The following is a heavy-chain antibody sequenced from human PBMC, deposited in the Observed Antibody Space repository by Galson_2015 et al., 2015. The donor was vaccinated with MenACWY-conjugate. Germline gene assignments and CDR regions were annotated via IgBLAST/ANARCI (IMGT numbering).Heavy chain of an antibody. J-gene: IGHJ5*02. CDR2: IYHSGST. CDR3: ARVFRYLPSGEMSGRFDP. V-gene: IGHV4-4*02. Sequence: SETLSLTCAVSGGSISSSNWWSWVRQPPGKGLEWIGEIYHSGSTNYNPSLKSRVTISVDKSKNQFSLKLSSVTAADTAVYYCARVFRYLPSGEMSGRFDPWGQGTLVTVSS. CDR1: GGSISSSNW. D-gene: IGHD3-10*01.